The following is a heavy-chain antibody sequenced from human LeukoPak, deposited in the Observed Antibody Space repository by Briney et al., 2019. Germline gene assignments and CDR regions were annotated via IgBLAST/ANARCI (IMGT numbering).Heavy chain of an antibody. J-gene: IGHJ4*02. D-gene: IGHD3-16*01. CDR3: AKDGRGSLAW. Sequence: GGPLRLSCAASGFTFSSYGMHWVRQAPGKGLEWVAVISYDGSNKYYADSVKGRFTISRDNSKNTLYLQMNSLRAEDTAVYYCAKDGRGSLAWWGQGTLVTVSS. CDR1: GFTFSSYG. CDR2: ISYDGSNK. V-gene: IGHV3-30*18.